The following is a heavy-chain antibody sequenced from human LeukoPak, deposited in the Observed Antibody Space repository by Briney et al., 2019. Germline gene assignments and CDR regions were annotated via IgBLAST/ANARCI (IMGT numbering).Heavy chain of an antibody. V-gene: IGHV1-18*01. J-gene: IGHJ6*03. CDR1: GYTFTSYG. Sequence: GASVKVSCKASGYTFTSYGFSWVRQAPGQGLEWMGWTSAYNGYTYNSQKFQDRVTMTTDTSTTTAYMELRSLKFDDAAVYYCARVNMVGPILEDYYFYMDVWGEGTAVTVSS. CDR3: ARVNMVGPILEDYYFYMDV. CDR2: TSAYNGYT. D-gene: IGHD1-26*01.